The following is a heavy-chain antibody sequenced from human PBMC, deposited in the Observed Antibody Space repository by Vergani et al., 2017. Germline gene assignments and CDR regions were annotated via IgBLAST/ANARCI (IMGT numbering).Heavy chain of an antibody. CDR2: INHSGST. CDR1: GGSFSGYY. J-gene: IGHJ2*01. V-gene: IGHV4-34*01. CDR3: ARGGGYGGKRYFDL. Sequence: QVQLQQWGAGLLKPSETLSLTCAVYGGSFSGYYWSWIRHPPGKGVGWLWEINHSGSTNYNPSLKSRVTISVDTSKNQFSLKLRSLTAADTAVYYCARGGGYGGKRYFDLWGRGTLVTVSS. D-gene: IGHD4-23*01.